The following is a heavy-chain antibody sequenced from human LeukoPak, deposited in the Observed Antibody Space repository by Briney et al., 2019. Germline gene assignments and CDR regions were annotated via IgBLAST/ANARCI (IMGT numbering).Heavy chain of an antibody. CDR1: GFTFSSFG. V-gene: IGHV3-33*01. CDR3: SRGGYGDYNNWFDP. Sequence: PGGSLRLSCAASGFTFSSFGMHWVRQAPGKGLEWVADIWYNGSNKYYAESVEGRFTISRDNSKNTLYLQMNSLRAEDTAVYYCSRGGYGDYNNWFDPWGQGTLVIVSS. CDR2: IWYNGSNK. D-gene: IGHD4-17*01. J-gene: IGHJ5*02.